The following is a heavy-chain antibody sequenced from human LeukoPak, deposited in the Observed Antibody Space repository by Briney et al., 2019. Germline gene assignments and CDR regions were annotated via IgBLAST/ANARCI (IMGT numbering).Heavy chain of an antibody. CDR1: GFTFSSYS. Sequence: PGGSLRLSCAASGFTFSSYSLNWVRQAPGKGLEWVSSISSSSSYIYYADSVKGRFTISRDNAKNSLYLQMNSLRAEDTAVYYCASGAPRIAAAGTDYWGQGTLVTVSS. V-gene: IGHV3-21*01. CDR2: ISSSSSYI. J-gene: IGHJ4*02. D-gene: IGHD6-13*01. CDR3: ASGAPRIAAAGTDY.